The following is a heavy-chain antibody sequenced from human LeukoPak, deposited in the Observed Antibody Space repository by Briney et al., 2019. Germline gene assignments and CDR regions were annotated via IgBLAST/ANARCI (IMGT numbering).Heavy chain of an antibody. V-gene: IGHV4-34*01. J-gene: IGHJ5*02. CDR2: INHSGST. CDR3: ARGRVPIVVVPARYWFDP. D-gene: IGHD2-2*01. Sequence: SETLSLTCTVSGGSISSYYWSWIRQPPGKGLEWIGEINHSGSTNYNPSLKSRVTISVDTSKNQFSLKLSSVTAADTAVYYCARGRVPIVVVPARYWFDPWGQGTLVTVSS. CDR1: GGSISSYY.